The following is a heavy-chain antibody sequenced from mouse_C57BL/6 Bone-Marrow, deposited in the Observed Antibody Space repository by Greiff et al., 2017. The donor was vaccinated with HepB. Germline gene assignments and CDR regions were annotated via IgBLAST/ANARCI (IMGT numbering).Heavy chain of an antibody. CDR2: IEPNSGGT. Sequence: VQLQQPGAELVKPGASVKLSCKASGYTFTSYWMHWVKQRPGRGLEWIGRIEPNSGGTKYNEKFKSKATLTVDKPSSTAYMQLSSLTSEDSAVYYCAHGSSPYYYAMDYWGQGTSVTVSS. J-gene: IGHJ4*01. CDR3: AHGSSPYYYAMDY. V-gene: IGHV1-72*01. D-gene: IGHD1-1*01. CDR1: GYTFTSYW.